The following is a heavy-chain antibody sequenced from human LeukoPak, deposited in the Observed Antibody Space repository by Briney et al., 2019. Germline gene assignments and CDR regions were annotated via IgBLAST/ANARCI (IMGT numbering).Heavy chain of an antibody. CDR2: VDPEDGET. Sequence: ASVKVSCKVSGYTFTDYYMHWVQQAPGKGLEWMGLVDPEDGETIYAEKFQGRVTITADTSTDTAYMELSSLRSEDTAVYYCATTTDYSSYDYYYYYYMDVWGKGTTVTVSS. CDR1: GYTFTDYY. V-gene: IGHV1-69-2*01. CDR3: ATTTDYSSYDYYYYYYMDV. J-gene: IGHJ6*03. D-gene: IGHD4-11*01.